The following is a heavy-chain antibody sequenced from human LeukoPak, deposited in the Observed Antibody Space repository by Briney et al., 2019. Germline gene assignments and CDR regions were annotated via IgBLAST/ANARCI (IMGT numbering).Heavy chain of an antibody. CDR3: ARESSSYGDYGFYFDY. J-gene: IGHJ4*02. D-gene: IGHD4-17*01. CDR2: INPSGGST. V-gene: IGHV1-46*01. CDR1: GYTFTSYY. Sequence: ASVKVSCKASGYTFTSYYMHWVRQAPGQGLEWMGIINPSGGSTSYAQKFQGRVTMTRDMSTSTVYMELSSLRSEDTAVYYCARESSSYGDYGFYFDYWGQGTLVTVSS.